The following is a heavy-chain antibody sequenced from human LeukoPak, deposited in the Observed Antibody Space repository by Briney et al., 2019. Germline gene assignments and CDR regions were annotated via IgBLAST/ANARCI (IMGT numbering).Heavy chain of an antibody. V-gene: IGHV6-1*01. CDR3: ARDFRYSGSYYGGFFDY. CDR2: TYYRSKWYN. J-gene: IGHJ4*02. D-gene: IGHD1-26*01. Sequence: SQTLSLTCAISGDSVSSNSAAWNWIRQSPLRGLEWLGRTYYRSKWYNDYAVSVKSRITINPDTSKNQFSLQLNSVTPEDTAVYYCARDFRYSGSYYGGFFDYWGQGTLVTVSS. CDR1: GDSVSSNSAA.